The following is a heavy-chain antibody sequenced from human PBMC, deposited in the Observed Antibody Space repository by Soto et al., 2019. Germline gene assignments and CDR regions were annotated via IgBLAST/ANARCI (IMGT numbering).Heavy chain of an antibody. CDR3: AKDRGGPGGVIVCFVY. CDR2: ISGSGGST. D-gene: IGHD3-16*02. J-gene: IGHJ4*02. Sequence: EVQLLESGGGLVQPGGSLRLSCAASGFTFSSYAMSWVRQAPGKGLEWVSAISGSGGSTYYADSVKGRFTISRDNSKNKLYLQMNSLNDEDTTVYYCAKDRGGPGGVIVCFVYWGQGTLVTVSS. V-gene: IGHV3-23*01. CDR1: GFTFSSYA.